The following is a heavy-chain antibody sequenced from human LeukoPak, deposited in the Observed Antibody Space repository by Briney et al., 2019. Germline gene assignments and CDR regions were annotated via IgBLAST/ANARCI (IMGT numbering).Heavy chain of an antibody. D-gene: IGHD6-6*01. Sequence: GESLQISCKGSGYSFTSYWIARVRQMPGKALEWMGIIYPGDSDTRYSPSFQGQVTISADKSISTAYLQWSSLKASDTAMYYCASLPYSSSPGYYWGQGTLVTVSS. J-gene: IGHJ4*02. CDR3: ASLPYSSSPGYY. CDR2: IYPGDSDT. CDR1: GYSFTSYW. V-gene: IGHV5-51*01.